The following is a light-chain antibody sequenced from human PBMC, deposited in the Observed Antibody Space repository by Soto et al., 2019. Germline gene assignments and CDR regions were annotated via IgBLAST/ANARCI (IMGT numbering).Light chain of an antibody. Sequence: QSVLTQPPSASGSPGQSVTLSCTGSTSDIGGYEWVSWYQQHPGKAPKLIIYGVSKRPSGVPARFSGSKSGNTASLTVSGLQAEDEADYYCTSYAGSSIYVFGNGTQLTVL. V-gene: IGLV2-8*01. CDR1: TSDIGGYEW. J-gene: IGLJ1*01. CDR3: TSYAGSSIYV. CDR2: GVS.